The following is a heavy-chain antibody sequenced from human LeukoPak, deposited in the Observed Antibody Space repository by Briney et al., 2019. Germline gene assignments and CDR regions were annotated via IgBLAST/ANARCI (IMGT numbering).Heavy chain of an antibody. CDR3: ARGGRNYYDSSLGY. D-gene: IGHD3-22*01. J-gene: IGHJ4*02. V-gene: IGHV1-2*02. Sequence: ASVKVSCKTSGYTFTDIGITWVRQAPGQGLEWMGWINPNSGGTNYAQKFQGRVTMTRDTSISTAYMELSRLRSDDTAVYYCARGGRNYYDSSLGYWGQGTLVTVSS. CDR2: INPNSGGT. CDR1: GYTFTDIG.